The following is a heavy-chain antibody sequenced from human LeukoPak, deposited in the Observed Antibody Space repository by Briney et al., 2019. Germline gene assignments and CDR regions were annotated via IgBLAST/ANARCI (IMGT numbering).Heavy chain of an antibody. CDR3: ARESPKTVYYYDSSGSYMGAFDI. CDR2: IKQDGSEK. Sequence: GGSLRLSCAASGFTFSSYWMSWVRQAPGKGLEWVANIKQDGSEKYYVDSVKGRFTNSRDNAKNSLYLQMNSLRAEDTAVYYCARESPKTVYYYDSSGSYMGAFDIWGQGTMVTVSS. D-gene: IGHD3-22*01. V-gene: IGHV3-7*01. CDR1: GFTFSSYW. J-gene: IGHJ3*02.